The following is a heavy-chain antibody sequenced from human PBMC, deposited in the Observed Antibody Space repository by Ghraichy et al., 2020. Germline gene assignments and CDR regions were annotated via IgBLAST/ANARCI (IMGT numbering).Heavy chain of an antibody. CDR2: ISSSGSTI. CDR1: GFTFSSYE. J-gene: IGHJ5*02. CDR3: ARNRYSSGWYSSTGIAGNNWFDP. V-gene: IGHV3-48*03. Sequence: GESLNISCAASGFTFSSYEMNWVRQAPGKGLEWVSYISSSGSTIYYADSVKGRFTISRDNAKNSLYLQMNSLRAEDTAVYYCARNRYSSGWYSSTGIAGNNWFDPWGQGTLVTVSS. D-gene: IGHD6-19*01.